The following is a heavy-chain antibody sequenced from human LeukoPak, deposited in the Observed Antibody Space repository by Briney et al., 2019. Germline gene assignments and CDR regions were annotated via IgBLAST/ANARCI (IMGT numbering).Heavy chain of an antibody. J-gene: IGHJ4*02. Sequence: ASVKVSCKASGYTFTGYYMHWVRQAPGQGLEWMGWINPNSGGTNYAQKFQGRVTMTRDTSISTAYMELSRLRSDDTAVYYCARDLPYYGSGSLPKPVRDYWGQGTLVTVSS. CDR1: GYTFTGYY. V-gene: IGHV1-2*02. CDR3: ARDLPYYGSGSLPKPVRDY. D-gene: IGHD3-10*01. CDR2: INPNSGGT.